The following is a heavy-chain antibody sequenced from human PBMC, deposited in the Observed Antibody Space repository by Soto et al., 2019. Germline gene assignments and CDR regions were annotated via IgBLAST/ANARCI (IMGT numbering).Heavy chain of an antibody. CDR3: ARTSYSPGPGYYYGMDV. V-gene: IGHV1-2*02. CDR1: GYTFTGYY. D-gene: IGHD5-18*01. Sequence: GASVKVSCKASGYTFTGYYMHWVRQAPGQGLEWMGWINPKSGGTNYAQKFQGRVTMTRDTSISTAYMELRRLRSDDTAVYYCARTSYSPGPGYYYGMDVWGQGTTVTVSS. J-gene: IGHJ6*02. CDR2: INPKSGGT.